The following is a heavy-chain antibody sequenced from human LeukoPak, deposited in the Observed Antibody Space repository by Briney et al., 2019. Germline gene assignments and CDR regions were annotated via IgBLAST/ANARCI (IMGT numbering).Heavy chain of an antibody. D-gene: IGHD5-12*01. V-gene: IGHV3-15*01. CDR1: GITLSNVW. Sequence: GGSLRLSCAASGITLSNVWMSWVRQAPGKGLGWGGRIKSKTDGKRKTDGGTTDYAAPVKGRFTISIDDSKNTLFLQMNSLKTEDTAVYYCTTDDSGYGNIWGQGTLVTVSS. CDR3: TTDDSGYGNI. CDR2: IKSKTDGKRKTDGGTT. J-gene: IGHJ3*02.